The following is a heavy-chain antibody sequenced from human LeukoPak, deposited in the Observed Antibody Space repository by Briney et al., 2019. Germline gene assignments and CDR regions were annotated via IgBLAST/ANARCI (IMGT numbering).Heavy chain of an antibody. Sequence: GGSLRLSCAASGFTFSSYAMHWVRQAPGKGLEWVTIISYDGSNKYYADSVKGRFTISRDNAKNSLYLQTNSLRAEDTAVYYCAELGITMIGGVWGKGTPVTISS. V-gene: IGHV3-30-3*02. CDR1: GFTFSSYA. CDR2: ISYDGSNK. J-gene: IGHJ6*04. D-gene: IGHD3-10*02. CDR3: AELGITMIGGV.